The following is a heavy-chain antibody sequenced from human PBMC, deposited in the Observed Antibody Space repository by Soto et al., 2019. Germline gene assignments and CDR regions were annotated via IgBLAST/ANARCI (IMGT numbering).Heavy chain of an antibody. CDR2: ISGSGSPK. D-gene: IGHD2-2*01. CDR1: GFTFGNYE. CDR3: ARGAEYQLLSRDYFYGMDV. Sequence: PGGSLRLSCAASGFTFGNYEMNWVRQAPGKGLEWVSYISGSGSPKYYADSVKGRFTISRDNAKNSLYLQLNSLRAEDTAVYYCARGAEYQLLSRDYFYGMDVWGQGTTVTVSS. V-gene: IGHV3-48*03. J-gene: IGHJ6*02.